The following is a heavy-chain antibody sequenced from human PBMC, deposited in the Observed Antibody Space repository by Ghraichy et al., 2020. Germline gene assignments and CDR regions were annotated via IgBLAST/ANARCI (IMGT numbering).Heavy chain of an antibody. CDR3: ARDQFRDILTGTHYYYGMDV. V-gene: IGHV4-59*01. CDR1: GGSISSYY. CDR2: IYYSGSP. D-gene: IGHD3-9*01. J-gene: IGHJ6*02. Sequence: SETLSLTCTVSGGSISSYYWSWIRQPPGKGLEWIGYIYYSGSPIYNPSLKSRVTISVDTSKNQFSLKLSSVTAADTAVDYCARDQFRDILTGTHYYYGMDVWGQGTTVTVSS.